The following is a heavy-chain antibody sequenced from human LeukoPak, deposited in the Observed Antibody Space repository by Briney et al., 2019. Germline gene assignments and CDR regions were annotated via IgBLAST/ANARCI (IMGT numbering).Heavy chain of an antibody. CDR1: GYTFTSYD. V-gene: IGHV1-8*01. CDR2: MNPNSGNT. D-gene: IGHD1-26*01. Sequence: GASVKVSCKASGYTFTSYDINWVRQATGQGLEWMGWMNPNSGNTGYAQKFQGRVTMTRNTSISTAYMELSSLRSEDTAVYYCARGLAEVGAILRSAYYYYMDVWGKGTTVTISS. J-gene: IGHJ6*03. CDR3: ARGLAEVGAILRSAYYYYMDV.